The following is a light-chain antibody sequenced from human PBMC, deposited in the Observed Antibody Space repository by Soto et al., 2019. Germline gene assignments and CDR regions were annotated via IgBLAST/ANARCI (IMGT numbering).Light chain of an antibody. CDR3: QQSYSTPQVT. CDR2: GAS. Sequence: DIKMTQSPSSLSASVGDRVTIACRASQTISNYLNWYQQKSGKAPKVLIYGASRLQSGVPSRYSGSGVGTDFTLTISGLQPEDFATYYCQQSYSTPQVTFGQGTRLEIK. J-gene: IGKJ5*01. V-gene: IGKV1-39*01. CDR1: QTISNY.